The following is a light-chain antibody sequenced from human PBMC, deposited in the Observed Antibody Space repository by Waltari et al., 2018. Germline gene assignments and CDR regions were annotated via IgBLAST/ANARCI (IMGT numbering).Light chain of an antibody. CDR2: GKE. CDR3: SSRNGRASQVV. J-gene: IGLJ2*01. Sequence: SSELTQDPVVSVALGQTIRITCQGDSLRTSYASWYQVKPGQAPLLVMFGKEKRPSGFPDRISVDSSETTSSLTITGAQAEDEADYYCSSRNGRASQVVFAGGTKVTVL. CDR1: SLRTSY. V-gene: IGLV3-19*01.